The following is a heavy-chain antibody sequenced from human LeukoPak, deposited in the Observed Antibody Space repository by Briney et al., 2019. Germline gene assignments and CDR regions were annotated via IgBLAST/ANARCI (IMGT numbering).Heavy chain of an antibody. CDR2: ISPSGGST. J-gene: IGHJ6*03. CDR3: AREHHGYCSRAGCPPGGYYYMGV. D-gene: IGHD2-2*03. CDR1: GYTFTSYY. Sequence: GASVKVSCKASGYTFTSYYIYWMRQAPGQGLEWMGIISPSGGSTSYPQKFQGRVTMTRDMSTSTVYMELGSLRSEDTAVYYCAREHHGYCSRAGCPPGGYYYMGVWGKGTTVTVSS. V-gene: IGHV1-46*01.